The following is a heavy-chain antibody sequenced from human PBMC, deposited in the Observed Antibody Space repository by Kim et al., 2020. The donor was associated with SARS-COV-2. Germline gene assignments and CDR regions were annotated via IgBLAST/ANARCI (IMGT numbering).Heavy chain of an antibody. CDR3: ARRPISSWGNWYFDL. V-gene: IGHV4-39*01. Sequence: SETLSLTCTVSGGSISSSSYYWGWIRQPPGKGLEWIGSIYYSGSTYYNPSLKSRVTISVDTSKNQFSLKLSSVTAADTAVYYCARRPISSWGNWYFDLWGRGTVVPVPS. CDR1: GGSISSSSYY. CDR2: IYYSGST. J-gene: IGHJ2*01. D-gene: IGHD6-13*01.